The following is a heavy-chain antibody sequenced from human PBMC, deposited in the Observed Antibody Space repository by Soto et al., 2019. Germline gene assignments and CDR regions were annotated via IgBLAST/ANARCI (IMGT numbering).Heavy chain of an antibody. J-gene: IGHJ4*02. CDR1: GGSFSGYY. CDR3: ARGGYDFWSGYYSSHDY. Sequence: SETLSLTCAVYGGSFSGYYWSWIRQPPGKGLEWIGEINHSGSTNYNPSLKSRVTISVDTSKNQFSLKLSSVTAADTAVYYCARGGYDFWSGYYSSHDYWGQGTLVTVSS. D-gene: IGHD3-3*01. V-gene: IGHV4-34*01. CDR2: INHSGST.